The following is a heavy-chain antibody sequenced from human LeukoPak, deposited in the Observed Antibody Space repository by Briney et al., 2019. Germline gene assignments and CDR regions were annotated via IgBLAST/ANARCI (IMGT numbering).Heavy chain of an antibody. J-gene: IGHJ4*02. CDR3: ASKLRFLEWSMPFDY. V-gene: IGHV3-66*01. Sequence: GGSLRLSCAASGFTVSSNYMNWVRQAPGKGLEWVSAIYSDGSTYYADSVKGRFTISRDNSKNTLYLQMNSLRAEDTAVYYCASKLRFLEWSMPFDYWSQGTLVTVSS. D-gene: IGHD3-3*01. CDR1: GFTVSSNY. CDR2: IYSDGST.